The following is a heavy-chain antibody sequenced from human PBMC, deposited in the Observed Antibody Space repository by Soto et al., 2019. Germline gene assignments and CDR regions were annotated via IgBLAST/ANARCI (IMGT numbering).Heavy chain of an antibody. CDR3: AKIGRSIGYIWGSYRTSFDY. CDR2: ISGSGGST. D-gene: IGHD3-16*02. CDR1: GFTFSSYA. V-gene: IGHV3-23*01. Sequence: GSLRLSCAASGFTFSSYAMSWVRQAPGKGLGWVSAISGSGGSTYYADSVKGRFTISRDNSKNTLYLQMNSLRAEDTAVYYFAKIGRSIGYIWGSYRTSFDYGGQGTLVTVPS. J-gene: IGHJ4*02.